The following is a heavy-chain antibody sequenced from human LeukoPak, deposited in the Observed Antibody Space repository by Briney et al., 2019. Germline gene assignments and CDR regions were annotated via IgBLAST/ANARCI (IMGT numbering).Heavy chain of an antibody. D-gene: IGHD4-23*01. CDR2: ISSSSSYI. V-gene: IGHV3-21*04. CDR1: GFTFSSYS. CDR3: ARSSVVKYYFDY. Sequence: PGGSLRLSCAASGFTFSSYSMIWVRQAPGKGLEWVSSISSSSSYIYYADSVKGRFTISRDNAKNSLYLQMNSLRAEDTAVYYCARSSVVKYYFDYWGQGTLVTVSS. J-gene: IGHJ4*02.